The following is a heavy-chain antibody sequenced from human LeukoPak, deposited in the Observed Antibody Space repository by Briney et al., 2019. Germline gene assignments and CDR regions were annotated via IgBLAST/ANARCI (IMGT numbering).Heavy chain of an antibody. CDR2: ISAYNGNT. J-gene: IGHJ4*02. D-gene: IGHD6-19*01. V-gene: IGHV1-18*04. Sequence: ASVEVSCKASGYTFTSYGISWVRQAPGQGLEWMGWISAYNGNTNYAQKLQGRVTMTTDTSTSTAYMELRSLRSDDTAVYYCVTAAGTYFDYWGQGTLVTVSS. CDR3: VTAAGTYFDY. CDR1: GYTFTSYG.